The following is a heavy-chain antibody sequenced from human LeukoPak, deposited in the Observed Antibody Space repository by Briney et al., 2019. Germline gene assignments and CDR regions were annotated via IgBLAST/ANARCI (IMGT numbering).Heavy chain of an antibody. CDR1: GYSFISYW. V-gene: IGHV5-51*01. Sequence: GESLKISCKGSGYSFISYWIGWVRQMPGKGLEWMGIIYPGDSDTRYSPSFQGQVTISADKSISTAYLQWSSLKASDTAMYYCARPYYYGSGSGYFDYWGQGTLVTVSS. CDR2: IYPGDSDT. D-gene: IGHD3-10*01. J-gene: IGHJ4*02. CDR3: ARPYYYGSGSGYFDY.